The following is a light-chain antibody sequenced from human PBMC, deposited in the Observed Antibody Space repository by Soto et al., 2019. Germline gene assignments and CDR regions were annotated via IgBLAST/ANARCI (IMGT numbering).Light chain of an antibody. J-gene: IGLJ2*01. CDR2: RNN. CDR1: SSNIESNF. CDR3: TVWEDSLRGRL. Sequence: QSVLTQPPSASGTPGQRVTISCSGSSSNIESNFVYWYQQFPGTAPRLLIYRNNQRPSGVPVRFSGSKSGTSASLAISALRSEDEADYYCTVWEDSLRGRLFGGGTKLTVL. V-gene: IGLV1-47*01.